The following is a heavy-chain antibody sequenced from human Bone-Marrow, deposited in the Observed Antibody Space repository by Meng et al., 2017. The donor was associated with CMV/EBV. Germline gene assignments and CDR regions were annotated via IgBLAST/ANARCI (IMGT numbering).Heavy chain of an antibody. V-gene: IGHV3-23*03. CDR1: GSTFNNFA. CDR3: AKDSPFDY. J-gene: IGHJ4*02. CDR2: IYSGGSNT. Sequence: LKRSCTASGSTFNNFAMTWVRQAPGKGLEWVALIYSGGSNTYYVEYVKGRFTISRDNSKNTLYLQMNSLRAEDTAVYYCAKDSPFDYWGQGTLVTVSS.